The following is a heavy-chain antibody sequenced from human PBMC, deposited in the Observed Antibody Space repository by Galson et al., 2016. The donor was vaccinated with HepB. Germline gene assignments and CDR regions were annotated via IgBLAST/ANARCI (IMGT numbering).Heavy chain of an antibody. J-gene: IGHJ4*02. CDR2: IYWDDDK. CDR3: ARSRGTAIFDY. CDR1: GFSLTNGGVG. Sequence: PALVKPTQTLTLTCTFSGFSLTNGGVGVGWIRQPPGKALEWLALIYWDDDKRYSPSLKNRLTITKDTSKNQVVLVMANMDPVDTGTYYCARSRGTAIFDYWGQGSLVLVSS. D-gene: IGHD3-10*01. V-gene: IGHV2-5*02.